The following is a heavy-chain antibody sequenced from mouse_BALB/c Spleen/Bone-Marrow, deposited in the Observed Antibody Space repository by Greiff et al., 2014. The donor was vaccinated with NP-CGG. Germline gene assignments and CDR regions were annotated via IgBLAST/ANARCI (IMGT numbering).Heavy chain of an antibody. CDR3: TREHGWYFDV. Sequence: LQESGPELVKPGASVKVSCKASGYSFTDYNMYWVKQSHGKSLEWIGYIGPYNGGTTYNQKFKGKATLTADKSSSTAFMHLNSLTSEDSSVYYCTREHGWYFDVGGAGTTVTVSS. J-gene: IGHJ1*01. CDR2: IGPYNGGT. V-gene: IGHV1S135*01. CDR1: GYSFTDYN.